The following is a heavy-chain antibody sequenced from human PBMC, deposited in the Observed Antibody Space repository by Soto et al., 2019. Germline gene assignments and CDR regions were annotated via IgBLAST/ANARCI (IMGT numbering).Heavy chain of an antibody. CDR2: ISYDGSNK. CDR3: AKCPAGSTSCWDFDY. Sequence: GGSLRLSCAASGFTFSSYGMHWVRQAPGKGLEWVAVISYDGSNKYYADSVKGRFTISRDNSKNTLYLQMNSLRAEDTAVYYCAKCPAGSTSCWDFDYWGQGTLVTVSS. J-gene: IGHJ4*02. V-gene: IGHV3-30*18. CDR1: GFTFSSYG. D-gene: IGHD2-2*01.